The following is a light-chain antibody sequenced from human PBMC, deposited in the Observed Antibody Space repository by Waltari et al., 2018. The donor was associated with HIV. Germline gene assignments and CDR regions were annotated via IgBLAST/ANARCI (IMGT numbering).Light chain of an antibody. CDR2: EVS. J-gene: IGLJ1*01. Sequence: QSALTQPASVSGSPGPSITISCTGTSRDIGGFTYFSWYQQHPGNVPKLMIDEVSHRPSGVSNRFSGSKSGDTASLTISGLQAEDEADYYCTSYTTSSTCVFGTGTKVTVL. V-gene: IGLV2-14*01. CDR3: TSYTTSSTCV. CDR1: SRDIGGFTY.